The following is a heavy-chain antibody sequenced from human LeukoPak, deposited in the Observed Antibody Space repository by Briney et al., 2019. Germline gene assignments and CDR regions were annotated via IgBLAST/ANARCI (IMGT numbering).Heavy chain of an antibody. Sequence: GASVKVSCKASGGTFSSYAISWVRQAPGQGLEWMGGIIPIFGTANYAQKFQGRVTITADESTSTAYMELSSLRSEDTAVYYCAREGPIVATTYYYGMDVWGQGTTVTVSS. V-gene: IGHV1-69*13. CDR2: IIPIFGTA. J-gene: IGHJ6*02. D-gene: IGHD5-12*01. CDR3: AREGPIVATTYYYGMDV. CDR1: GGTFSSYA.